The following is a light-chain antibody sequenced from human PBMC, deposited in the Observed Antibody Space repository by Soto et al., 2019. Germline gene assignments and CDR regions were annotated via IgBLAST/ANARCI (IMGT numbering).Light chain of an antibody. CDR1: QGVTTN. CDR2: DVS. J-gene: IGKJ1*01. V-gene: IGKV3-15*01. Sequence: LPVSPWEIVIRVCRAGQGVTTNFAWYQQKSGQSHRLLIYDVSTRATGGPARFSGSGSGTEFTLTISSLQSEDFAVYYCQQDNKWPPKFGQGTKAEIK. CDR3: QQDNKWPPK.